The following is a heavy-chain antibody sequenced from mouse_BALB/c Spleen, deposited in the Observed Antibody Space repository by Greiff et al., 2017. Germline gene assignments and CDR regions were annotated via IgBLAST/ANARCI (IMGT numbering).Heavy chain of an antibody. J-gene: IGHJ3*01. CDR2: IYPGDGDT. V-gene: IGHV1-80*01. D-gene: IGHD2-1*01. CDR3: AFGNYEGVWFAY. CDR1: GYAFSSYW. Sequence: VQLQESGAELVRPGSSVKISCKASGYAFSSYWMNWVKQRPGQGLEWIGQIYPGDGDTNYNGKFKGKATLTADKSSSTAYMQLSSLTSEDSAVYFCAFGNYEGVWFAYWGQGTLVTVSA.